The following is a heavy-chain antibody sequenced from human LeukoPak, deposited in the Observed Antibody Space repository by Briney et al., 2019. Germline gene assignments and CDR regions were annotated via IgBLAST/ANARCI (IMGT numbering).Heavy chain of an antibody. D-gene: IGHD3-22*01. CDR2: IIPILGIA. V-gene: IGHV1-69*04. Sequence: ASVKVSCKASGGTFGSYAISWVRQAPGQGLEWMGRIIPILGIANYAQKFQGRVTITADKSTSTAYMELSSLRSEDTAVYYCARDHDKSPFDYWGQGTLVTVSS. CDR3: ARDHDKSPFDY. J-gene: IGHJ4*02. CDR1: GGTFGSYA.